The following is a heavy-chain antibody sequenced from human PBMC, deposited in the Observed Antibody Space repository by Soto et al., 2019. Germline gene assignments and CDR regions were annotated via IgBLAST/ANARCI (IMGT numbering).Heavy chain of an antibody. CDR1: GGSVSSGSYY. V-gene: IGHV4-61*01. CDR3: ARAFIFCTNGVCYQSGPNWFDP. Sequence: SETLSLTCTVSGGSVSSGSYYWSWIRQPPGKGLEWIGYIYYSGSTNYNPSLKSRVTISVDTSKNQFSLKLSSVTAADTAVYYCARAFIFCTNGVCYQSGPNWFDPWGQGTLVTVSS. CDR2: IYYSGST. D-gene: IGHD2-8*01. J-gene: IGHJ5*02.